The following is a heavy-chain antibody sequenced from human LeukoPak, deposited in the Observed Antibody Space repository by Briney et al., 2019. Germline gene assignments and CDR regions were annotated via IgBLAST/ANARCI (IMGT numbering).Heavy chain of an antibody. CDR1: GYTFTSYG. J-gene: IGHJ6*02. V-gene: IGHV1-18*01. D-gene: IGHD3-22*01. CDR3: ARADLTYYYDSSGYSYVMDV. CDR2: MSAYNGNT. Sequence: ASLKVSFKAAGYTFTSYGISWVGQAPGQGLAWMGGMSAYNGNTPYVQKVQGGAMITTDTSTSTAYMELRSLRSDDPAVYYCARADLTYYYDSSGYSYVMDVWGQGTTVTVSS.